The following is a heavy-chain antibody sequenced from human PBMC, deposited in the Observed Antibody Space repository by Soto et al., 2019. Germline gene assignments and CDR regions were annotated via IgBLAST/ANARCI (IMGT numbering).Heavy chain of an antibody. D-gene: IGHD1-26*01. Sequence: PSETLSLTCAVYGGSFSGYYWSWIRQPPGKGLEWIGEINHSGSTNYNPSLKSRVTISVDTSKNQFSLKLSSVTAADTAVYYCARGLLTWSYGRWAQGTLVPVSS. J-gene: IGHJ4*02. V-gene: IGHV4-34*01. CDR2: INHSGST. CDR3: ARGLLTWSYGR. CDR1: GGSFSGYY.